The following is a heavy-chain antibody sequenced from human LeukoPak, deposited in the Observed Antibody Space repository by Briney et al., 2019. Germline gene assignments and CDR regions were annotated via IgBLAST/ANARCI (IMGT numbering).Heavy chain of an antibody. V-gene: IGHV4-61*02. D-gene: IGHD3-10*01. J-gene: IGHJ4*02. CDR2: IYTSGST. CDR1: GGSISSGSYY. CDR3: ARGSGSYVLVY. Sequence: PSETLSLTCTVSGGSISSGSYYWSWIRQPAGKGLEWIGRIYTSGSTNYNPSLKSRVTISVDTSKNQFSLKLSSVTAADTAVYYCARGSGSYVLVYWGQGTLVTVSS.